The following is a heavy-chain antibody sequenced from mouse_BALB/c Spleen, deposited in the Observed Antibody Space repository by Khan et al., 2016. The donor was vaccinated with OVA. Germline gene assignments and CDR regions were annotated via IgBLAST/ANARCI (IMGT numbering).Heavy chain of an antibody. V-gene: IGHV5-17*02. Sequence: EVALVESGGGLVQPGGSRKLSCAASGFTFSTYGMHWVRQAPEKGLAWVAYISGDSSTIYYADTVQGRFTISRDNPKNTLFLQITSLMSEDTARYYCATSYFYGYYFDYWGPGTTLTVSS. CDR3: ATSYFYGYYFDY. J-gene: IGHJ2*01. CDR2: ISGDSSTI. CDR1: GFTFSTYG. D-gene: IGHD1-1*01.